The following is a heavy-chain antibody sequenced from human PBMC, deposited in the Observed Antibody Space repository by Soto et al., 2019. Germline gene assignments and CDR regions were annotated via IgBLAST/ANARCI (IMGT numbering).Heavy chain of an antibody. CDR2: VYYTGNT. D-gene: IGHD3-3*01. CDR1: GGSNSSGDYH. Sequence: QVQLQESGPGLVKPSQTLSLTCTVSGGSNSSGDYHWSWIRQPPGKGLEWIGFVYYTGNTYYNPSLKSRVTISVDTSKNQFSLKLSSVTAADTAVYYCARSDFWSGYYTDYWGQGTLVTVSS. J-gene: IGHJ4*02. CDR3: ARSDFWSGYYTDY. V-gene: IGHV4-30-4*08.